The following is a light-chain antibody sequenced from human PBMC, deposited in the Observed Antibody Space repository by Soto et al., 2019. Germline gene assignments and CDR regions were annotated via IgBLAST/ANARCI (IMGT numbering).Light chain of an antibody. CDR3: QQYGISQNT. V-gene: IGKV3-20*01. CDR2: GAS. CDR1: QSVSSGY. Sequence: ETVMTQSPGTLSLSPRERATLSCRASQSVSSGYLAWYQQKPGQAPRLLIFGASNRATGIPDRFTGSGSGTDFTLTISRLEPEDFAVYYCQQYGISQNTFGQGTKLEIK. J-gene: IGKJ2*01.